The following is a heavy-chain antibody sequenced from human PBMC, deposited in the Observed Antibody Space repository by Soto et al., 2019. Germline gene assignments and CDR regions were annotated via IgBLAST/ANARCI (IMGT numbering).Heavy chain of an antibody. CDR3: ARARRGALNWFDP. CDR2: INAGNGNT. CDR1: GYTFTSYA. D-gene: IGHD3-10*01. V-gene: IGHV1-3*01. Sequence: ASVKVSCKASGYTFTSYAMHWVRQAPGQRLEWMGWINAGNGNTKYSQEFQGRVTITRDTSASTAYMELSSLRSEDTAVYYCARARRGALNWFDPWGQGTLVTVSS. J-gene: IGHJ5*02.